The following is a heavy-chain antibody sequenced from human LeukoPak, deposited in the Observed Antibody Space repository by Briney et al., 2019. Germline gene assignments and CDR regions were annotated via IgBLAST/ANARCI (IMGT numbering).Heavy chain of an antibody. V-gene: IGHV3-23*01. J-gene: IGHJ5*02. D-gene: IGHD3-10*01. Sequence: GGTLRLFCTASGFTFSSYGTSWVRQAPGKGLEWVSSISGGGGGTYYADSVKGRFTISRDNSKNTLCLQMNSLRAEDTAVYYCAKDLGSGIFDPWGQGTLVTVSS. CDR3: AKDLGSGIFDP. CDR2: ISGGGGGT. CDR1: GFTFSSYG.